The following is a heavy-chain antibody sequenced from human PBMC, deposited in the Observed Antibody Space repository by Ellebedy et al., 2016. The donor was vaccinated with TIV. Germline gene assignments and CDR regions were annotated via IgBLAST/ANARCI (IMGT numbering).Heavy chain of an antibody. CDR2: ILGMFGTA. Sequence: SVKVSCKASGGTFSSYAISWVRQAPGQGLEWMGGILGMFGTANLAQKFQGRITITAEEFTSTAYMELSSLSSEDTAVYYCARHSGYHLQGYFDLWGRGTLVTISS. V-gene: IGHV1-69*13. D-gene: IGHD6-25*01. CDR3: ARHSGYHLQGYFDL. CDR1: GGTFSSYA. J-gene: IGHJ2*01.